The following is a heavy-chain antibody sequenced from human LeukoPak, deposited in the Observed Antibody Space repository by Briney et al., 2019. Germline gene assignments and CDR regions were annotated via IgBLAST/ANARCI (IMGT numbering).Heavy chain of an antibody. CDR1: GFTFSIYA. V-gene: IGHV3-23*01. J-gene: IGHJ5*02. CDR3: AKRGPRQWLVLEGTCFDP. Sequence: GGSLRLSCAASGFTFSIYAMSWVRQAPGKGLEWVSAISGSGGSTYYADSVKGRFTISRDNSKNTLYLQMNSLRAEDTAVYYSAKRGPRQWLVLEGTCFDPWGQGTLVTVSS. D-gene: IGHD6-19*01. CDR2: ISGSGGST.